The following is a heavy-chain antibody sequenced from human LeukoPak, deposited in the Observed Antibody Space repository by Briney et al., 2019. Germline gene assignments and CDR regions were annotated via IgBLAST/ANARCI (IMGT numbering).Heavy chain of an antibody. CDR1: GFTVSSNY. CDR3: ARDMGGSGRLDY. V-gene: IGHV3-66*01. J-gene: IGHJ4*02. Sequence: GGSLRLSCVASGFTVSSNYMSWVRQAPGKGLEWVSVIYSGGRTYYADSVKGRFTISRDNSKNTLYLQMNNLRVEETAVYYCARDMGGSGRLDYWGQGTLVTVSS. CDR2: IYSGGRT. D-gene: IGHD3-10*01.